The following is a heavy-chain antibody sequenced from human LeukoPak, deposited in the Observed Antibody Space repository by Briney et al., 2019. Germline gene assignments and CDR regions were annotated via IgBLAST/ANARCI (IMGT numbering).Heavy chain of an antibody. V-gene: IGHV1-2*02. CDR2: INPNSGGT. CDR1: GYTFTVYF. CDR3: ARELNYDSSGYYFDY. D-gene: IGHD3-22*01. J-gene: IGHJ4*02. Sequence: ASVTVSCKASGYTFTVYFMHWVRQAPGQRLEWMGWINPNSGGTNYAQKLQGRVTMTTDTSISTAYMELSRLRSDDTAVYYWARELNYDSSGYYFDYWGQGTLVTVSS.